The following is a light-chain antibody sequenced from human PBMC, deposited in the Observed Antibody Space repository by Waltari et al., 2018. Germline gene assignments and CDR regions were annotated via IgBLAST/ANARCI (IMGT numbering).Light chain of an antibody. CDR1: QSVKDN. Sequence: TCRASQSVKDNFAGYQQAPGKAPKVLIHKASRLESGAPSRFSGSGYGTEFTLTISSLQPDDFATYYCQEYDSLPVTFGGGTKVEI. CDR3: QEYDSLPVT. J-gene: IGKJ4*01. CDR2: KAS. V-gene: IGKV1-5*03.